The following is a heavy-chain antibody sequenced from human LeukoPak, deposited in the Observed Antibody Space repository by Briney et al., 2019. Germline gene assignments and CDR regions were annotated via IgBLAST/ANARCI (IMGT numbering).Heavy chain of an antibody. CDR1: GYTFTGYY. V-gene: IGHV1-2*06. Sequence: ASVKVSCKASGYTFTGYYIHWVRQAPGQGLEWMGRTNPNSGGADYAQKFQGRVSMTRDTSISTAYMELSSLRSDDTAVYYCARGPRLDSSGWYYGAFDIWGQGTMVTVS. CDR3: ARGPRLDSSGWYYGAFDI. J-gene: IGHJ3*02. D-gene: IGHD6-19*01. CDR2: TNPNSGGA.